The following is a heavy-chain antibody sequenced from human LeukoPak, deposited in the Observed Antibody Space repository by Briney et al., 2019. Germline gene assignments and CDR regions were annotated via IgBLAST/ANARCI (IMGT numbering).Heavy chain of an antibody. CDR2: IKQDGSEK. D-gene: IGHD5-12*01. Sequence: GRSLRLSCAASGFTFSSYAMHWVRQAPGKGLEWVASIKQDGSEKYYVDSVKGRFTISRDNAKNSLYLQMNSLRAEDTAVYYCAREGSGSSLFDYWGQGTLVTVSS. V-gene: IGHV3-7*01. CDR1: GFTFSSYA. CDR3: AREGSGSSLFDY. J-gene: IGHJ4*02.